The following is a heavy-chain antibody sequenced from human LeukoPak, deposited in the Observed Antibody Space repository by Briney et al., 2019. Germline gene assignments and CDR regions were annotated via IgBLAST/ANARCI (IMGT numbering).Heavy chain of an antibody. CDR1: GDSINSNNYY. V-gene: IGHV4-61*02. CDR3: ARGGEDPDTAMAFDY. CDR2: IYSSGRT. J-gene: IGHJ4*02. Sequence: SETLSLTCTVSGDSINSNNYYWSWIRQPAGKGPEWIGRIYSSGRTNYNPSLKSRVTIPLDTSRNQFSLKLSSVTAADTAVYYCARGGEDPDTAMAFDYWGQGTLVTVSS. D-gene: IGHD5-18*01.